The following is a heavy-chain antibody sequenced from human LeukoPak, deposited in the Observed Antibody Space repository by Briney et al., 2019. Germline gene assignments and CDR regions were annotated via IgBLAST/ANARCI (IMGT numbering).Heavy chain of an antibody. Sequence: SCKASGYTFTGYYMHWVRQAPGKGLEWVAVIWYDGSNKYYADSVKGRFTISRDNSKNTLYLQMNSLRAEDTAVYYCAKLIVGATNDAFDIWGQGTMVTVSS. J-gene: IGHJ3*02. CDR3: AKLIVGATNDAFDI. V-gene: IGHV3-33*06. CDR1: GYTFTGYY. D-gene: IGHD1-26*01. CDR2: IWYDGSNK.